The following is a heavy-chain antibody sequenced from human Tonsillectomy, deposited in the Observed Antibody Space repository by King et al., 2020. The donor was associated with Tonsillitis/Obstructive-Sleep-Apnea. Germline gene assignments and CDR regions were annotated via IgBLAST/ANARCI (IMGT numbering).Heavy chain of an antibody. CDR2: ISYDGSNE. Sequence: VQLVESGGGVVQPGRSLRLSCAASGFTFSSYAMHWVRQAPGKGLEWVAVISYDGSNEYHADSVKGRFTLPRDNSKNTLYLQMNSLRAEDTAVYFCSRDHVAATLYYYYGLDVWGQGTTVTVAS. CDR3: SRDHVAATLYYYYGLDV. D-gene: IGHD1-26*01. CDR1: GFTFSSYA. J-gene: IGHJ6*02. V-gene: IGHV3-30*04.